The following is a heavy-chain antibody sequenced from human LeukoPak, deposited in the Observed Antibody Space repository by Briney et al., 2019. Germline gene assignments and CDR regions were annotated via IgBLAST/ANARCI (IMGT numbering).Heavy chain of an antibody. CDR2: ISSSSSYI. Sequence: GGSLRLSCEASGFTFNKYSMNWVRQAPGKGLEWVSSISSSSSYIYYADSVKGRFTISRDNAKNSLYLQMNSLRAEDTAVYYCARGRLYLKKIGESFDYWAREPWSPSPQ. CDR3: ARGRLYLKKIGESFDY. CDR1: GFTFNKYS. J-gene: IGHJ4*02. V-gene: IGHV3-21*01. D-gene: IGHD3-10*01.